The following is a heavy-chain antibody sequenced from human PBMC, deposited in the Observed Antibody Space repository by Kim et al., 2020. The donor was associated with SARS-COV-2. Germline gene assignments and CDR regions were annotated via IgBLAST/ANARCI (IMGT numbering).Heavy chain of an antibody. Sequence: SETLSLTCAVYGGSFSGYYWSWIRQPPGKGLEWIGEINHSGSTNYNPSLKSRVTISVDTSKNQFSLKLSSVTAADTAVYYCARVKQRWLQLFDYWGQGTLVTVSS. V-gene: IGHV4-34*01. D-gene: IGHD5-12*01. CDR1: GGSFSGYY. J-gene: IGHJ4*02. CDR2: INHSGST. CDR3: ARVKQRWLQLFDY.